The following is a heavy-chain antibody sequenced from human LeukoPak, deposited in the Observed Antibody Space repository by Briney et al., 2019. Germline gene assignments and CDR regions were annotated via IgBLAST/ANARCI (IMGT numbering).Heavy chain of an antibody. Sequence: ASVKVSCKASGGTFSSYAISWVRQAPGQGLEWMGRIIPILGIANYEQAFQGRVTITADKSTSTTYMELSRLRSEEPAVYYCARCRRGPGIGDYYYGMDVWGQGTAVTVSS. CDR3: ARCRRGPGIGDYYYGMDV. CDR2: IIPILGIA. D-gene: IGHD1-1*01. CDR1: GGTFSSYA. J-gene: IGHJ6*02. V-gene: IGHV1-69*04.